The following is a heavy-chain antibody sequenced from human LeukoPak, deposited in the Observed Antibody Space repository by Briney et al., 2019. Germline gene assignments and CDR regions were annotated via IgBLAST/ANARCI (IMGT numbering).Heavy chain of an antibody. J-gene: IGHJ4*02. Sequence: GGSLRLSCAASGFIFKKYWMNWVRQAPGKGLEWVSSISSSSSYIYYADSVKGRFTISRDNAKNSLYLQMNSLRAEDTAVYYCAREVGYDYGDYATHQGFDYWGQGTLVTVSS. CDR3: AREVGYDYGDYATHQGFDY. CDR1: GFIFKKYW. V-gene: IGHV3-21*01. D-gene: IGHD4-17*01. CDR2: ISSSSSYI.